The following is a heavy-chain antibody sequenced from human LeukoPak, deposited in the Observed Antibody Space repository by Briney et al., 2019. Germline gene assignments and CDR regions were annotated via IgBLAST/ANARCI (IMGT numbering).Heavy chain of an antibody. V-gene: IGHV1-24*01. CDR1: GYTLTELS. CDR3: ARESPPYCSSTSCYGMDV. J-gene: IGHJ6*02. CDR2: FDPEDGET. D-gene: IGHD2-2*01. Sequence: ASVKVSCKVSGYTLTELSMHWVRQAPGKGLVWMGGFDPEDGETIYAQKFQGRVTITADESTSTAYMELSSLRSEDTAVYYCARESPPYCSSTSCYGMDVWGQGTTVTVSS.